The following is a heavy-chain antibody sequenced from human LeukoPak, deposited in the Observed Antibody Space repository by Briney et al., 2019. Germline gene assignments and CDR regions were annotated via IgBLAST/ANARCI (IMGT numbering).Heavy chain of an antibody. D-gene: IGHD6-25*01. CDR2: IKQDGSEK. J-gene: IGHJ5*02. CDR1: GFTFSTYS. CDR3: AREPAAAGKNWFDP. Sequence: GGSLRLSCAASGFTFSTYSMNWVRQAPGKGLEWVAKIKQDGSEKYYGDSVKGRFTISRDNAKNSLYLQMNSLRAEDTAMYYCAREPAAAGKNWFDPWGQGTLVTVSS. V-gene: IGHV3-7*01.